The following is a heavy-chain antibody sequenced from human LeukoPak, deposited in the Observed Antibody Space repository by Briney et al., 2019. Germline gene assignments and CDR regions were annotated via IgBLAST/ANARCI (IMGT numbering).Heavy chain of an antibody. CDR2: ISSSGSTI. D-gene: IGHD5-12*01. CDR3: ARLSGSPYFDY. J-gene: IGHJ4*02. CDR1: GFTFSSYE. Sequence: GGSLRLSCAASGFTFSSYEMNWVRQAPGKGLEWVSYISSSGSTIYYADSVKGRFTIYRDNAKNSLYLQMNSLRAEDTAVYYCARLSGSPYFDYWGQGTLVTVSS. V-gene: IGHV3-48*03.